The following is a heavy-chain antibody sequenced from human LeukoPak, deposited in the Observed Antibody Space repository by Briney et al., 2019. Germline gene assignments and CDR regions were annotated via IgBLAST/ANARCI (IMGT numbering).Heavy chain of an antibody. J-gene: IGHJ4*02. CDR3: AKLDYGDYAEFDY. V-gene: IGHV3-23*01. CDR2: ISGSGGST. Sequence: PGGSLRLSCAASGFTFSSYGMSWVRQAPGKGLEWVSAISGSGGSTYYADSVKGRFTISRDNSKNTLYLQMNSLRAEDTAVYYCAKLDYGDYAEFDYWGQGTLVTVSS. D-gene: IGHD4-17*01. CDR1: GFTFSSYG.